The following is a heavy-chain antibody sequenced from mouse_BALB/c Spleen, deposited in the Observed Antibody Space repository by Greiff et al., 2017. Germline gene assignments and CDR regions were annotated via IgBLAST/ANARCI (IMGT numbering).Heavy chain of an antibody. Sequence: QVQLQQPGAELVKPGASVKMSCKASGYTFTSYNMHWVKQTPGQGLEWIGAIYPGNGDTSYNQKFKGKATLTADKSSSTAYMQLSSLTSEDSAVYYCAREDGYYVMDYWGQGTSVTVSS. J-gene: IGHJ4*01. CDR3: AREDGYYVMDY. V-gene: IGHV1-12*01. CDR1: GYTFTSYN. D-gene: IGHD2-3*01. CDR2: IYPGNGDT.